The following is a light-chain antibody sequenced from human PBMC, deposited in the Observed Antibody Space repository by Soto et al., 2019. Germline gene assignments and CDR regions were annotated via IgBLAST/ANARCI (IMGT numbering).Light chain of an antibody. CDR3: QQYGGSPAT. CDR2: DAS. V-gene: IGKV3-20*01. CDR1: QSVTNNY. J-gene: IGKJ1*01. Sequence: PVERATLSCRASQSVTNNYLACYQQKPGQAPRLLIYDASTTATCIPDRLSGGGSGTDFSLTISRLEPEDFAVYYCQQYGGSPATFGQGTKVDIK.